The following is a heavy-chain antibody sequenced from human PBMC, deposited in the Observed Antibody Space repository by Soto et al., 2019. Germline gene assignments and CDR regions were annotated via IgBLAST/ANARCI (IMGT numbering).Heavy chain of an antibody. V-gene: IGHV1-8*01. CDR1: GYTFTSYD. CDR3: ARQVFSGNSALDV. J-gene: IGHJ6*02. CDR2: INPNSGNT. Sequence: VKVSCKASGYTFTSYDINWVRQATGQGLEWMGWINPNSGNTVYVQKFQGRVTMTRNTSITTAYMELSRLRSEDTAVYYCARQVFSGNSALDVWGQGTTVTVSS. D-gene: IGHD1-1*01.